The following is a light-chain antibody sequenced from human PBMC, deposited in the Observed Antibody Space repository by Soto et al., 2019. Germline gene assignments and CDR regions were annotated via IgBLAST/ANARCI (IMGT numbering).Light chain of an antibody. J-gene: IGKJ1*01. Sequence: EIELTQSPGTLSLSPGEGATLSCRASETIDSIYLAWYQQKPGQGPRLLIYGASVRATGVPARFTGSGSGTSFTLPISRLEPEDFSVYYCQHPWTFGQGTKVEIK. V-gene: IGKV3-20*01. CDR3: QHPWT. CDR2: GAS. CDR1: ETIDSIY.